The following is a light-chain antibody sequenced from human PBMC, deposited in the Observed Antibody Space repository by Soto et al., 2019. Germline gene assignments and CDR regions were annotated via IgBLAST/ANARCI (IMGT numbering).Light chain of an antibody. J-gene: IGLJ1*01. CDR1: SSDVGGYNT. Sequence: QSVRTHPASVSGSPGQTITISCTGTSSDVGGYNTVSWYQHHPGKAPKLIIYEVTHRPAGISDRFSASKSGNTASLTISGLQAEDEADYYCNSLRATHLYVFGTGTKVTV. V-gene: IGLV2-14*01. CDR2: EVT. CDR3: NSLRATHLYV.